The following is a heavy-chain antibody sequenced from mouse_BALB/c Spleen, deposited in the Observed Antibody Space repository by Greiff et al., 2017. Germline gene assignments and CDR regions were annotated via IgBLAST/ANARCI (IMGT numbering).Heavy chain of an antibody. J-gene: IGHJ3*01. V-gene: IGHV1S127*01. CDR1: GYTFTSYW. Sequence: QVQLQQPGAELVKPGASVKMSCKASGYTFTSYWMHWVKQRPGQGLEWIGVIDPSDSYTSYNQKFKGKATLTVDTSSSTAYMQLSSLTSEDSAVYYCTRVGDYGYGFAYWGQGTLVTVSA. D-gene: IGHD1-2*01. CDR3: TRVGDYGYGFAY. CDR2: IDPSDSYT.